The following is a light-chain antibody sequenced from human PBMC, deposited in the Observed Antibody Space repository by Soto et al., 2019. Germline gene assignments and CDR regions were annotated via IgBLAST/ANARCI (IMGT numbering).Light chain of an antibody. Sequence: EIVLTQSPGTLSLSPGERATLSCRASQSVSSSSLAWYQQKPGQAPRLLIYGASSRATGIPERFSGSGSGTDFTLTISRLEPEDFAVYYCQQYGSSPPDSFGQGTKLEIK. CDR3: QQYGSSPPDS. CDR2: GAS. J-gene: IGKJ2*01. CDR1: QSVSSSS. V-gene: IGKV3-20*01.